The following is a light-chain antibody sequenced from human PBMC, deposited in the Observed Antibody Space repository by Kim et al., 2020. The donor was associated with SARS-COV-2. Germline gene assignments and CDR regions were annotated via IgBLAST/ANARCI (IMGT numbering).Light chain of an antibody. Sequence: TISATGGSTNIGGGYDVAWYQQLPRTAPKILIYGNGNGPSGGPDRLSGSKSGGSASLAITGRQAEDEEDYYCQSYDRSLSGWVFGGGTQLTVL. CDR2: GNG. J-gene: IGLJ3*02. V-gene: IGLV1-40*03. CDR1: STNIGGGYD. CDR3: QSYDRSLSGWV.